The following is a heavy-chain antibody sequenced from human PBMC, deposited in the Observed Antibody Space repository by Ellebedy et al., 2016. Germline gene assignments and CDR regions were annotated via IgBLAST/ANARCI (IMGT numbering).Heavy chain of an antibody. CDR1: GGSISSFS. V-gene: IGHV4-59*12. Sequence: SETLSLTCTVSGGSISSFSWNWIRRPPGKGLEWLGYIYNSGSTYYNPSLKSRLTISVDTSKNQFSLKLSSVTAADTAVYHCARGDEVVATTCDYWGQGTLVTVSS. D-gene: IGHD5-12*01. J-gene: IGHJ4*02. CDR2: IYNSGST. CDR3: ARGDEVVATTCDY.